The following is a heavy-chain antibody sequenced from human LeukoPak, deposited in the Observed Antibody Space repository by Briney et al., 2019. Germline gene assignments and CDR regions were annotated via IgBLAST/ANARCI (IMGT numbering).Heavy chain of an antibody. Sequence: RASQTLSLTCTVSGGSISTGSYYWSWIRQPAGKGMEWIGRIYISGSTNYNPSLKSRVTVSISTSKNQFSLKLSSVTAADTAVYYCARGRFLEWLLTKAPYYMDVWGKGTTVTVSS. CDR2: IYISGST. J-gene: IGHJ6*03. CDR1: GGSISTGSYY. V-gene: IGHV4-61*02. D-gene: IGHD3-3*01. CDR3: ARGRFLEWLLTKAPYYMDV.